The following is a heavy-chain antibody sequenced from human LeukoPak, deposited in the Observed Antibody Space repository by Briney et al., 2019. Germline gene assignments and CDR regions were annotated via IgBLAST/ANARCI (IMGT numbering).Heavy chain of an antibody. D-gene: IGHD5-24*01. CDR2: ISSSGESP. V-gene: IGHV3-23*01. CDR3: AKESRDGYNPFDY. CDR1: GFTFSRYA. Sequence: GGSLRLSCAASGFTFSRYAVSWVRQAPGKGLEWVCGISSSGESPYYADSVEGRFTVSRDNSKNTFYLEISSLRAEDTAVYYCAKESRDGYNPFDYLGQGTLVTVSS. J-gene: IGHJ4*02.